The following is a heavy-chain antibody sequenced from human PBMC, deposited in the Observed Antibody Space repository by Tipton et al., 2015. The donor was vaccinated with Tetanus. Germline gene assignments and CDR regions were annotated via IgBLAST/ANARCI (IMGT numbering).Heavy chain of an antibody. Sequence: SLRLSCAAPGFTFDDYAMHWVRQAPGKGLEWVSGISWNSGSIGYADSVKGRFTISRDNAKNSLYLQMNSLRAEDTALYYCAKGASSYYYYGMDVWGQGTTVTVSS. J-gene: IGHJ6*02. V-gene: IGHV3-9*01. CDR2: ISWNSGSI. CDR3: AKGASSYYYYGMDV. D-gene: IGHD6-6*01. CDR1: GFTFDDYA.